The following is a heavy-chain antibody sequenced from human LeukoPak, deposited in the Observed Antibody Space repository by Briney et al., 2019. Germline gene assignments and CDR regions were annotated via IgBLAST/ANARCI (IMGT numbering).Heavy chain of an antibody. D-gene: IGHD3-3*01. CDR1: GGSFSGYY. J-gene: IGHJ4*02. CDR2: INHSGST. CDR3: ARGRGRYDFWSGYYTGIFDY. Sequence: PSETLSLTCAVYGGSFSGYYWSWIRQPPGKGLEWIGEINHSGSTNYNPSLKSRVTISVDTSKNQFSLKLSSVTAADTAVYYCARGRGRYDFWSGYYTGIFDYWGQGTLVTVS. V-gene: IGHV4-34*01.